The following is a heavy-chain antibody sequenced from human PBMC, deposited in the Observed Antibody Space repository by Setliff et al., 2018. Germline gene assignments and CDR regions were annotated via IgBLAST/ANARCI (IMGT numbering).Heavy chain of an antibody. V-gene: IGHV4-39*07. CDR1: GGSISSSSYY. D-gene: IGHD3-10*01. CDR3: ARVESGSSGSSLNY. J-gene: IGHJ4*02. Sequence: SETLSLTCTVSGGSISSSSYYWGWIRQPPGKGLEWIGSIYYSGSTYYNPSLKSRVTISVDTSKSQFSLKMTSVTAADTAVYYCARVESGSSGSSLNYWGQGNLVTVSS. CDR2: IYYSGST.